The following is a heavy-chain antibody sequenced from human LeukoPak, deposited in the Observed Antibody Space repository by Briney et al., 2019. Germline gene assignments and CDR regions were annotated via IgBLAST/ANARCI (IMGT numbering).Heavy chain of an antibody. CDR2: ISGSGGST. D-gene: IGHD6-13*01. CDR1: GLTFSSYA. V-gene: IGHV3-23*01. CDR3: AKDHQGYWADSFDY. J-gene: IGHJ4*02. Sequence: GGSLRLSCAASGLTFSSYAMTWVRQAPGKGLEWVSAISGSGGSTYFADSVKGRFTVSRDNSKDTLYLQMNSLRAEDTAVYYCAKDHQGYWADSFDYWGQGTLVAVSS.